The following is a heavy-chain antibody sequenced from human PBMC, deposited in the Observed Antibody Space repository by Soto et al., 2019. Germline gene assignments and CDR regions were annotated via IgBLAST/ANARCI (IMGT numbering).Heavy chain of an antibody. CDR2: THPGDSDS. CDR1: RYSFTNYW. J-gene: IGHJ4*02. CDR3: ASQFCSGGTCYSWLFAD. Sequence: GESLKISCQASRYSFTNYWIACVRQMHGKGLEWMGITHPGDSDSRYSPSFEGQVAISADKSISTAYLQWSSLKASDTAMYYCASQFCSGGTCYSWLFADWGRGTQVTVSS. V-gene: IGHV5-51*01. D-gene: IGHD2-15*01.